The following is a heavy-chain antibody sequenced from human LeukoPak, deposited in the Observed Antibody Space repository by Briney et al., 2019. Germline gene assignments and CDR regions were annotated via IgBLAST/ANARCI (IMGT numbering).Heavy chain of an antibody. CDR3: ARVDRATDFWTLPSYGMDV. D-gene: IGHD3-3*01. V-gene: IGHV1-69*13. CDR2: IIPIFGTA. J-gene: IGHJ6*02. CDR1: GGSFSSYA. Sequence: GASVKVSFKASGGSFSSYAISWVRQAPGQGLEWMGGIIPIFGTANYAQKFQGRATITADESTSTAYMELSSLRSEDTAVYYCARVDRATDFWTLPSYGMDVWGQGTTVTVSS.